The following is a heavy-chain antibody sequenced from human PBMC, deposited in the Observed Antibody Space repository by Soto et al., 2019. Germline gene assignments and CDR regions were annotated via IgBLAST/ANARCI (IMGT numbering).Heavy chain of an antibody. V-gene: IGHV4-30-4*01. CDR1: GGSIRSGDYY. D-gene: IGHD4-17*01. Sequence: QVQLQESGPGLVKPSQTLSLTCTDSGGSIRSGDYYWSWIRQPPGKGLEWIGFIYYSGSTYYNPSLKSRVTISVDTSKNQFSLKLSYVTAADTAVYYCAREIRDGDLSLVGYYFEYWGQGTLVTVST. CDR3: AREIRDGDLSLVGYYFEY. CDR2: IYYSGST. J-gene: IGHJ4*02.